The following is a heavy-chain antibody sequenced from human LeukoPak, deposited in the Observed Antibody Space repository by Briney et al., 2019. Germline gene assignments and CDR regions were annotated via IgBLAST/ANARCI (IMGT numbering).Heavy chain of an antibody. V-gene: IGHV3-21*01. CDR2: ISSSSSYI. Sequence: GGSLRLSCAASGFTFSSYSMNWVRQAPGKGLEWVSSISSSSSYIYYADSVKGRFTISRDNAKNSLFLEMNSLRAEETAVYYCARDREMLEWGQGTQVTVSS. J-gene: IGHJ1*01. CDR3: ARDREMLE. D-gene: IGHD5-24*01. CDR1: GFTFSSYS.